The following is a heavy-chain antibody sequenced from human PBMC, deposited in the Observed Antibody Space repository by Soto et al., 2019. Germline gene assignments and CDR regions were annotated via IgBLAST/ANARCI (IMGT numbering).Heavy chain of an antibody. CDR1: GFTFSSYG. CDR2: IPYDGSNK. J-gene: IGHJ4*02. D-gene: IGHD3-10*02. Sequence: GGSLRLSCAASGFTFSSYGMHWVRQAPGKGLEWVAVIPYDGSNKYYADSVKGRFTISRDNSKNTLYLQMNSLRAEDTAVYYCAKDMFSEPPDYWGQGTLVTAPQ. V-gene: IGHV3-30*18. CDR3: AKDMFSEPPDY.